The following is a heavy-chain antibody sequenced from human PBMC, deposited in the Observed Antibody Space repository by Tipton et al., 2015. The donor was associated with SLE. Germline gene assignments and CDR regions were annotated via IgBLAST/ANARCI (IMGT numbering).Heavy chain of an antibody. Sequence: TLSLTCTVSGGSISSSSYYWGWIRQPPGKGLEWIGSIYYSGSTYYNPSLKSRVTISVDTSKNQFSLKLSSVTAAETAVYYCARRRYSSSSRPYWYFDLWGRGTLVTVSS. CDR2: IYYSGST. V-gene: IGHV4-39*07. CDR3: ARRRYSSSSRPYWYFDL. D-gene: IGHD6-6*01. CDR1: GGSISSSSYY. J-gene: IGHJ2*01.